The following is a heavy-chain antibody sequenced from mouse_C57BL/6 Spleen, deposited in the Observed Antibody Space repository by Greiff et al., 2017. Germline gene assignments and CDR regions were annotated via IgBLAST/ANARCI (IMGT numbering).Heavy chain of an antibody. CDR2: INPSTGGT. CDR1: GYSFTGYY. D-gene: IGHD1-1*01. V-gene: IGHV1-42*01. CDR3: ARSSYYYGSSFAWFAY. Sequence: EVMLVASGPELVKPGASVKISCKASGYSFTGYYMNWVKQSPDKSLEWIGEINPSTGGTTYNQKFKAQATLTVDKSSSTAYMQLKSLTSEDSAVYYCARSSYYYGSSFAWFAYWGQGTLVTVSA. J-gene: IGHJ3*01.